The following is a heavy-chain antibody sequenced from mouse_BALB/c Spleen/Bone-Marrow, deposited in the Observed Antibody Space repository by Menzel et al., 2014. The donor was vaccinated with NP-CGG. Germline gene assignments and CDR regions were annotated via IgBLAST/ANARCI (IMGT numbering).Heavy chain of an antibody. CDR1: GYTFTSYY. V-gene: IGHV1S81*02. D-gene: IGHD4-1*01. J-gene: IGHJ3*01. Sequence: VKLQESGAELVKPGASVKLSCKASGYTFTSYYLYWVKQRPGQGLEWIGEVNPNNGGTNFNEKFKSKATLTVDKSSSTAYMQLSSLTSEDSAVYYCTRARPGGFAYWGQGTLVTVSA. CDR3: TRARPGGFAY. CDR2: VNPNNGGT.